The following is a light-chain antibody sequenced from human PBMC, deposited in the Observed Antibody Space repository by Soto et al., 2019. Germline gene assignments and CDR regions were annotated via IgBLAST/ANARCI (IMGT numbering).Light chain of an antibody. J-gene: IGKJ2*01. CDR1: ESISSW. CDR2: KAS. CDR3: QQNKSDSSNT. V-gene: IGKV1-5*03. Sequence: DIQMTQSPSSLSASVGDRVTITCRASESISSWLAWYQQKPGKAPKLLIYKASTLESGVPSRFSGSGSGTQFTLTISSLQPDDFATYYCQQNKSDSSNTFGQGTKLEI.